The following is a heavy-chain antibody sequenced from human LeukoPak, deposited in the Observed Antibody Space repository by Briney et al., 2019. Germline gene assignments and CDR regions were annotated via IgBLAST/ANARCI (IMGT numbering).Heavy chain of an antibody. Sequence: PGGSLRLSCEASGFTFSSYAMSWVRQAPGKGLAWVSVISSSADSAYYADSVKGRFTISRENSKNTLYLQMNNMRAEDTAVYYCAKPLEKYTYGGNFDYWGQGILVTVSS. D-gene: IGHD4-23*01. CDR3: AKPLEKYTYGGNFDY. CDR2: ISSSADSA. CDR1: GFTFSSYA. V-gene: IGHV3-23*01. J-gene: IGHJ4*02.